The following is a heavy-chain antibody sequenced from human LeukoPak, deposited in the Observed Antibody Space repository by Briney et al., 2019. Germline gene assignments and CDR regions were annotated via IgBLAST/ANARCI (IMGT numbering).Heavy chain of an antibody. CDR1: GFTVSSNY. V-gene: IGHV3-53*01. J-gene: IGHJ4*02. Sequence: GGSLRLSCAAAGFTVSSNYMSWVRQAPGKGLEWVSVIYSGGSTYYADSVKGRFTISRDNSKNTLYLQMNSLRAEDTAVYYCARDESFYGSGRYYWGQGTLVTVSS. D-gene: IGHD3-10*01. CDR3: ARDESFYGSGRYY. CDR2: IYSGGST.